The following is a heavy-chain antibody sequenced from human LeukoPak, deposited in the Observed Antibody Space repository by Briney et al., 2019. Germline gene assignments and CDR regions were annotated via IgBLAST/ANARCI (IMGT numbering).Heavy chain of an antibody. CDR3: ARGWRWLQPYPFDY. D-gene: IGHD5-24*01. CDR2: INHSGST. CDR1: GGSFSGYY. J-gene: IGHJ4*02. Sequence: PSETLSLTCAVYGGSFSGYYWSWIRQPPGKGLEWIGEINHSGSTNYNPSLKSRVTISVDTSKNQFSLKLSSVTAADTAVYYCARGWRWLQPYPFDYWGQGTLVTVSS. V-gene: IGHV4-34*01.